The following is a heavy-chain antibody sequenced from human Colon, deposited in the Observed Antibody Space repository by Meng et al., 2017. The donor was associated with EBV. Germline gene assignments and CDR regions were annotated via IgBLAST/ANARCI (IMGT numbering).Heavy chain of an antibody. CDR2: IYHNGQT. V-gene: IGHV4-4*02. Sequence: GWLQEWGAGLVKPSGTLSLTCAVSGTSISTSNWWSCIRQSPGEGLEWIGAIYHNGQTNYNPSLKSRVSMSVDESKNEFSLNLKSVTAADTAVYYCARDGGVTHIPWGQGVLVTVSS. CDR3: ARDGGVTHIP. CDR1: GTSISTSNW. D-gene: IGHD2-8*02. J-gene: IGHJ5*02.